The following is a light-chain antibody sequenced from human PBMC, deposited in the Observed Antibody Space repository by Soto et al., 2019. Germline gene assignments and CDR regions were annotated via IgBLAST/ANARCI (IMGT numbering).Light chain of an antibody. Sequence: DIQLTQSPSFLSASVGDRVTITCRASQGISSYLAWYQQKPGKAPKLLIYTASTLQSGVPSRFSGSGSGTEFTLTISSLQPEDFATYSCEQLDNYPRTFGQGTKVKIK. V-gene: IGKV1-9*01. CDR1: QGISSY. J-gene: IGKJ1*01. CDR3: EQLDNYPRT. CDR2: TAS.